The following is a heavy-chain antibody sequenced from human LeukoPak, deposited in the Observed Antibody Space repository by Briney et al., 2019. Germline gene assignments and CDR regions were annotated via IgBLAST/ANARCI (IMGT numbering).Heavy chain of an antibody. J-gene: IGHJ4*02. V-gene: IGHV3-21*01. D-gene: IGHD1-26*01. Sequence: PGGSLRLSCAASGFTFSSYSMNWVRQAPGKGLEWVSSISSSSSYIYYADSVKGRFTISRNNAKNSLYLQMNSLRAEDTAVYYCARNREEGAFDYWGQGTLITVSS. CDR3: ARNREEGAFDY. CDR1: GFTFSSYS. CDR2: ISSSSSYI.